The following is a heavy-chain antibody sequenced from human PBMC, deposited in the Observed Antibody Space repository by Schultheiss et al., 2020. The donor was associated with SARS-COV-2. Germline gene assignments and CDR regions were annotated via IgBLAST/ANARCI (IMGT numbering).Heavy chain of an antibody. D-gene: IGHD4-11*01. CDR3: ARELTDSTEINY. V-gene: IGHV1-69*06. Sequence: KISCKASGGTFSSYTISWVRQAPGQGLEWMGGIIPIFGTANYAQKFQGRVTITADKSTSTAYMELSSLRSEDTAVYYCARELTDSTEINYWGQGTLVTVSS. CDR2: IIPIFGTA. CDR1: GGTFSSYT. J-gene: IGHJ4*02.